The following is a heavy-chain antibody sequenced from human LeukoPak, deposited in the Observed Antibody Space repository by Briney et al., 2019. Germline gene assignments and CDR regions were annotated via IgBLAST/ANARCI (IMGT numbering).Heavy chain of an antibody. V-gene: IGHV4-31*03. D-gene: IGHD3-10*01. CDR2: IYDSGST. CDR1: GGSVSSGSYY. Sequence: PSETLSLTCTVSGGSVSSGSYYWSWIRQHPGKGLEWIGYIYDSGSTHYNPSLKSRVSMSVDTSKDQFSLKLSSVTAADTAVYYCARDSFGSFDYWGQGILVTVSS. J-gene: IGHJ4*02. CDR3: ARDSFGSFDY.